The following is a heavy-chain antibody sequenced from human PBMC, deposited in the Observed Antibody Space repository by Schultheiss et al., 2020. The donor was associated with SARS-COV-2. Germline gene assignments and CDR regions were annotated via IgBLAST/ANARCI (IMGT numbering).Heavy chain of an antibody. J-gene: IGHJ5*02. CDR1: GGSISSGDYY. Sequence: QTLSLTCTVSGGSISSGDYYWSWIRQPPGKGLEWIGYIYYSGSTNYNPSLKSRVTISVDTSKNQFSLKLSSVTAADTAVYYCARGGGIAARPVWFDPWGQGTLVTVSS. V-gene: IGHV4-30-4*01. D-gene: IGHD6-6*01. CDR3: ARGGGIAARPVWFDP. CDR2: IYYSGST.